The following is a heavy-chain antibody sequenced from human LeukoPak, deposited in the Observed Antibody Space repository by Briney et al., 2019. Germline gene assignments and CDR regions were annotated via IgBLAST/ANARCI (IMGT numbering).Heavy chain of an antibody. V-gene: IGHV3-53*04. J-gene: IGHJ4*02. CDR1: GFTISDNY. CDR3: ASGSRFDY. D-gene: IGHD5/OR15-5a*01. Sequence: GGSLRLSCAASGFTISDNYMSWVRQAPGKGLEWVSVIYSGGSIYYTDSVKGRFTISRHNSKNTLYLQMNSLRTEDTAVYYCASGSRFDYWGQGTLVTVSS. CDR2: IYSGGSI.